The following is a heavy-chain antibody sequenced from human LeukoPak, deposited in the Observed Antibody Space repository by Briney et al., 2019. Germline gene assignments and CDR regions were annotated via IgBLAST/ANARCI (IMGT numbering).Heavy chain of an antibody. CDR3: ARLGPDTSSWYPFAY. V-gene: IGHV5-51*01. D-gene: IGHD6-13*01. CDR1: GYSFTNYW. J-gene: IGHJ4*02. CDR2: IYPGDSDT. Sequence: GESLKISCKGSGYSFTNYWIGWVRQMPGKGLEWMGIIYPGDSDTTYSPSFQGQVTISADRSISTAYLQWSSLKASDTAMYYCARLGPDTSSWYPFAYWGQGTLVTVSS.